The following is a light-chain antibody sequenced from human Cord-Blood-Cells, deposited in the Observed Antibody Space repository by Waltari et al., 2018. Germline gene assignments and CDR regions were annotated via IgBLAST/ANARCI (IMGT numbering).Light chain of an antibody. CDR2: AAS. V-gene: IGKV1-39*01. J-gene: IGKJ2*01. CDR1: QSISSY. CDR3: QQSYSTSPYT. Sequence: DIQMTQSPSSLSASVGDRVTITCRASQSISSYLNWYQQKPGKAPQLLIYAASSLQSGVPSRFSGSGSGTDFTLTISSLQPEDFATYYCQQSYSTSPYTFGQGTKLEIK.